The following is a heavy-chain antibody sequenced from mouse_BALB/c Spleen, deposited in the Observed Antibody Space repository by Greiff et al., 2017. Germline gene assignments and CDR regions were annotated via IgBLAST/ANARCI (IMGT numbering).Heavy chain of an antibody. CDR2: IRSKSNNYAT. CDR1: GFTFNTYA. V-gene: IGHV10-1*02. J-gene: IGHJ4*01. D-gene: IGHD2-1*01. Sequence: EVKLQESGGGLVQPKGSLKLSCAASGFTFNTYAMNWVRQAPGKGLEWVARIRSKSNNYATYYADSVKDRFTISRDDSQSMLYLQMNNLKTEDTAMYYCVRHASYYGNLYAMDYWGQGTSVTVSS. CDR3: VRHASYYGNLYAMDY.